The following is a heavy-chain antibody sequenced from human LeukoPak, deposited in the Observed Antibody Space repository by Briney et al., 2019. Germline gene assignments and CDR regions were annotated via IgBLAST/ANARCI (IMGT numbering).Heavy chain of an antibody. CDR3: ARVDYGDYVGY. D-gene: IGHD4-17*01. CDR1: GFTFTSYW. V-gene: IGHV3-7*02. Sequence: GGSLRLSCAASGFTFTSYWMRWVRQAPGKGLEWVATMAQDGSEKYYVDSVKGRFTISRDNAKNSLYLQMNSLRAEDTAVYYCARVDYGDYVGYWGQGTLVTVSS. CDR2: MAQDGSEK. J-gene: IGHJ4*02.